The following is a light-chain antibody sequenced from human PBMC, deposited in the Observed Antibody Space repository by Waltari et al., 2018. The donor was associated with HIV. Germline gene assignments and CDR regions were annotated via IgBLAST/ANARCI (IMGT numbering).Light chain of an antibody. CDR3: SSYTSSATGV. CDR2: EVS. J-gene: IGLJ2*01. CDR1: SSDVGGYDY. V-gene: IGLV2-14*01. Sequence: QSALTQPASVSGSPGQSITISCTGTSSDVGGYDYVSWYQQHPGKAPELIIFEVSNRPSGVSNRFSGSKSGNTASLTISGLQAEDEADYYCSSYTSSATGVFGGGTKLTVL.